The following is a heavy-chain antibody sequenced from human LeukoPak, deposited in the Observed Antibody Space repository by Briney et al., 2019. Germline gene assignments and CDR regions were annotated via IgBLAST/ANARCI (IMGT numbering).Heavy chain of an antibody. CDR1: GYTFTGYY. V-gene: IGHV1-2*02. CDR3: ARDRYYYDSSDFDY. CDR2: INPNSGGT. Sequence: ASVKVSCKASGYTFTGYYMHWVRQAPGQGLEWMGWINPNSGGTNYAQKFQGRVTMTRDTSISTAYMELSRLRSDDTAVYYCARDRYYYDSSDFDYWGQGTLVTVPS. J-gene: IGHJ4*02. D-gene: IGHD3-22*01.